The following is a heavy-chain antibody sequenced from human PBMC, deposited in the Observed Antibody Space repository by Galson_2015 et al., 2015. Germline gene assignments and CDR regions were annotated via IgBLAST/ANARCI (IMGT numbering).Heavy chain of an antibody. V-gene: IGHV1-69*13. CDR2: IIPIFGTA. D-gene: IGHD6-13*01. Sequence: SVKVSCKASGGTFSSYAISWVRQAPGQGLEWMGGIIPIFGTANYAQKFQGRVTITADESTSTAYMELSSLRSEDTAVYYCAREGIGGDYLDYWGQGTLVTVSS. CDR1: GGTFSSYA. CDR3: AREGIGGDYLDY. J-gene: IGHJ4*02.